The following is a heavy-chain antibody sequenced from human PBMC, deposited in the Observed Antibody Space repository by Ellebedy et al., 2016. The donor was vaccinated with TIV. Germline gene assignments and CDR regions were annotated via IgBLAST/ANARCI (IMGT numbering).Heavy chain of an antibody. CDR2: INPSGGTT. V-gene: IGHV1-46*01. J-gene: IGHJ5*02. CDR3: ARETSAVFGIWFDP. CDR1: GYTFTDHL. Sequence: AASVKVSCKSSGYTFTDHLVHWVRQAPGQGLEWMGVINPSGGTTTYSQRFQGRLSMTRDTSTSTVYMELNSLTSEDMAVYYCARETSAVFGIWFDPWGQGTLVTVSS. D-gene: IGHD3-16*01.